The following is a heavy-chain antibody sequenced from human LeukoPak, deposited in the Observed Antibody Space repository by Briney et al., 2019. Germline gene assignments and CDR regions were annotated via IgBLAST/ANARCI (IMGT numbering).Heavy chain of an antibody. CDR1: GFTFSSYS. CDR3: ARLAAAGTYAFDI. Sequence: GGSLRLSCAASGFTFSSYSMNWVRQAPGKGLEWVSSISSSSSYIYYADSVKGRFTISGDNAKNSLYLQMNSLRAEDTAVYYCARLAAAGTYAFDIWGQGTMVTVSS. J-gene: IGHJ3*02. V-gene: IGHV3-21*01. D-gene: IGHD6-13*01. CDR2: ISSSSSYI.